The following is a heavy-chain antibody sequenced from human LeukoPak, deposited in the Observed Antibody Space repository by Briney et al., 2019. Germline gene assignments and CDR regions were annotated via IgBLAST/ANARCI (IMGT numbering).Heavy chain of an antibody. CDR1: GFTFSSYA. CDR2: ISYDGSNK. V-gene: IGHV3-30*04. Sequence: PGGSLRLSCAASGFTFSSYAMHWVRQAPGKGLEWVAVISYDGSNKYYADSVKGRFTISRDNSKNTLYLQMNSLRAEDTAVYYCAKDISRNVLRYFDWLSPLVFDYWGQGTLVTVSS. J-gene: IGHJ4*02. D-gene: IGHD3-9*01. CDR3: AKDISRNVLRYFDWLSPLVFDY.